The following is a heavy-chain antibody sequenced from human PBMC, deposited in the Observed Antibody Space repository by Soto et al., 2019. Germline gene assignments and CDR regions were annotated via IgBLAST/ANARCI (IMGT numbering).Heavy chain of an antibody. CDR2: IKQDGSEK. CDR3: ASLPYVDTAMVGLIDP. J-gene: IGHJ5*02. Sequence: GGSLRLSCAASGFTFSSYWMSWVRQAPGKGLEWVANIKQDGSEKYYVDSVKGRFTISRDNAKNSLYLQMNSLRAEDTAVYYCASLPYVDTAMVGLIDPWGQGTLVTVSS. CDR1: GFTFSSYW. D-gene: IGHD5-18*01. V-gene: IGHV3-7*01.